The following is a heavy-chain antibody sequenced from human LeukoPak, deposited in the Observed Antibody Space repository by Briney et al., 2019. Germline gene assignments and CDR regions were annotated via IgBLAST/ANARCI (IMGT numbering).Heavy chain of an antibody. CDR3: ARQDLEFSYAYSS. D-gene: IGHD5-18*01. J-gene: IGHJ5*02. V-gene: IGHV4-59*07. CDR2: ISHSGTT. CDR1: SGSISLYY. Sequence: SDTLSLTCTLSSGSISLYYWTCIPQPPGKGLEWIGLISHSGTTSYKASLNSRVPISLDTSKNQFSLRLSSVTAADTAMYYCARQDLEFSYAYSSWGQGTLVTVSS.